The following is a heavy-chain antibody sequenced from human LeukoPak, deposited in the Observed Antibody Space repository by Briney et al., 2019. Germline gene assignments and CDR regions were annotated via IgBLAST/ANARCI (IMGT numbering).Heavy chain of an antibody. Sequence: GGSLRLSCAASGFTLSSYEMNWVRQAPGKGLEWVSYISSSGSAIYYADSVKGRFTISRDNAKNSLYLQMNSLRAEDTAVYYCAREDYGSGNFHFDYWGQGTLVTVSS. V-gene: IGHV3-48*03. D-gene: IGHD3-10*01. CDR2: ISSSGSAI. CDR3: AREDYGSGNFHFDY. J-gene: IGHJ4*02. CDR1: GFTLSSYE.